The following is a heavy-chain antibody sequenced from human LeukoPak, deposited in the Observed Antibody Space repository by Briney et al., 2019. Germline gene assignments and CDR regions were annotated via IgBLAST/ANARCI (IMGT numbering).Heavy chain of an antibody. CDR1: GGSISSYY. CDR2: IYYSGST. V-gene: IGHV4-59*01. J-gene: IGHJ4*02. D-gene: IGHD1-26*01. CDR3: ASSLYSGGYGAADY. Sequence: SETLSLTCTVSGGSISSYYWSWIRQPPGKGLEWIGYIYYSGSTNYNPSLKSRVTISVDTSKNQFSLKLSSVTAADTAVYYCASSLYSGGYGAADYWGQGTLVTVSS.